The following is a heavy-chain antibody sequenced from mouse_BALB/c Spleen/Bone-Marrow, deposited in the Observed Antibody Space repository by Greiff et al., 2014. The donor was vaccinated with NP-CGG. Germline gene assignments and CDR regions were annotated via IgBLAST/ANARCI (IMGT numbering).Heavy chain of an antibody. V-gene: IGHV14-3*02. CDR3: ARYYYGSSYFDY. CDR2: VAPANGNT. Sequence: RVAPANGNTKYDPKFQSKATVTANTSSNTAYLQLSSLTSENTAVYYYARYYYGSSYFDYWGQGTTLTVSS. D-gene: IGHD1-1*01. J-gene: IGHJ2*01.